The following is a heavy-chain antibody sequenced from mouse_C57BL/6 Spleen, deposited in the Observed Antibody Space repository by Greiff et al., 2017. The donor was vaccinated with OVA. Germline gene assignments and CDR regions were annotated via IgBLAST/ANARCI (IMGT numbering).Heavy chain of an antibody. Sequence: EVQLQESGPGLVKPSQSLSLTCSVTGYSITSGYYWNWIRQFPGNKLEWMGYISYDGSNNYNPSLKNRISITRDTSKNQFFLKLNSVTTEDTATYYCARDSHSDGSTHGGYFDVWGTGTTVTVSS. J-gene: IGHJ1*03. CDR1: GYSITSGYY. D-gene: IGHD1-1*01. V-gene: IGHV3-6*01. CDR3: ARDSHSDGSTHGGYFDV. CDR2: ISYDGSN.